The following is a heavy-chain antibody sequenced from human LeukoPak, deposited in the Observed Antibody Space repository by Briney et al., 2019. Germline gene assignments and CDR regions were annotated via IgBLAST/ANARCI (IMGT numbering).Heavy chain of an antibody. CDR3: ARADYGDPLSIDV. J-gene: IGHJ6*02. D-gene: IGHD4-17*01. CDR2: IYHSGST. V-gene: IGHV4-30-2*05. Sequence: SETLSLTCTVSGGSISSGGYYWSWIRQPPGKGLEWIGYIYHSGSTYYNPSLKSRVTISVDTSKNQFSLKLSSVTAADTAVYYCARADYGDPLSIDVWGQGTTVTVSS. CDR1: GGSISSGGYY.